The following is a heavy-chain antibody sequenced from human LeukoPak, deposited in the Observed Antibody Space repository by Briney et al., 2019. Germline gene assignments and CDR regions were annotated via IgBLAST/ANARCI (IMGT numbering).Heavy chain of an antibody. CDR2: IYYSGST. Sequence: SETLSLTCSVSGDSISTSSYYWGWIRQPPGKGLEWIGTIYYSGSTYYNPSLTSRVTISVDTSKNQFSLKVTSVTAADTAVYYCARIPRLGSSGYYYYYYYMDVWGRGTTVTASS. CDR1: GDSISTSSYY. CDR3: ARIPRLGSSGYYYYYYYMDV. J-gene: IGHJ6*03. V-gene: IGHV4-39*07. D-gene: IGHD5-12*01.